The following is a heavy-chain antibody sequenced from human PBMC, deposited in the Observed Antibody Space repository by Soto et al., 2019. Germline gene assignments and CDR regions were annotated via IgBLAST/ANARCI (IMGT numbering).Heavy chain of an antibody. J-gene: IGHJ3*02. Sequence: QVQLVQSGAEVKKPGSSVKVSCKASGGTFSSYAISWVRQAPGQGLEWMGGIIPIFGTANYAQKFQGRVTITADESTSTAYTELSSLRSEDTAVYYCARDRHYYDSSGYPDAFDIWGQGTMVTVSS. CDR3: ARDRHYYDSSGYPDAFDI. D-gene: IGHD3-22*01. CDR1: GGTFSSYA. V-gene: IGHV1-69*12. CDR2: IIPIFGTA.